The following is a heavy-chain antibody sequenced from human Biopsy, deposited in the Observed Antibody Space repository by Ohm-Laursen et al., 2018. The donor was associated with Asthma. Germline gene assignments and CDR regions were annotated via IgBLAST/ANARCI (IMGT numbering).Heavy chain of an antibody. V-gene: IGHV3-33*05. CDR1: GFTFSSYG. CDR2: MSYDGSIK. Sequence: LTLTCAASGFTFSSYGMDWVRQAPGKGLEWVALMSYDGSIKDYADSVKGRFTISRDNSMNTLYLHMNSLRVEDTAVYYCARGLDYSGRSGFDYWGQGTLVTVSS. D-gene: IGHD3-10*01. J-gene: IGHJ4*02. CDR3: ARGLDYSGRSGFDY.